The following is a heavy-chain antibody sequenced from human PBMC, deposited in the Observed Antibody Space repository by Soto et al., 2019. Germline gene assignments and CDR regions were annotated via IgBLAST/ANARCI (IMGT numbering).Heavy chain of an antibody. CDR2: TYYRSKWYN. V-gene: IGHV6-1*01. CDR3: ARSIVVAGPTFYYYYGMDV. J-gene: IGHJ6*02. CDR1: GDSVSSNSAA. Sequence: PSQTLSLTCAISGDSVSSNSAAWNWIRQSPSRGLEWLGRTYYRSKWYNDYAVSVKSRITINPDTSKNQFSLQLNSVTPEDTAVYYCARSIVVAGPTFYYYYGMDVWGQGTTVTVSS. D-gene: IGHD6-19*01.